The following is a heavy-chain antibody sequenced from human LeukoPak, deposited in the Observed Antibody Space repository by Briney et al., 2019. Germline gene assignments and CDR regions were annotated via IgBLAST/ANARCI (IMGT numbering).Heavy chain of an antibody. J-gene: IGHJ4*02. CDR2: INPSGGST. V-gene: IGHV1-46*01. CDR1: GYTFTSYY. CDR3: AREALVVRGAYPLDY. Sequence: GASVKVSCKASGYTFTSYYMHWVRQAPGQGLEWMGIINPSGGSTSYAQKFQGRVTMTRDMSTSTDYMELSSLRSDDTAVYYCAREALVVRGAYPLDYWGQGTLVTVSS. D-gene: IGHD3-10*01.